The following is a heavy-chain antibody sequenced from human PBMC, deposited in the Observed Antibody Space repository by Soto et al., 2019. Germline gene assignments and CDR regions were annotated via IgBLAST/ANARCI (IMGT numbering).Heavy chain of an antibody. V-gene: IGHV4-59*01. CDR1: GGSISSYY. J-gene: IGHJ4*02. CDR2: IYYSGST. CDR3: ARGDCSSTSCYSIPDY. D-gene: IGHD2-2*01. Sequence: TLSLTCTVSGGSISSYYWSWIRQPPGKGLEWIGYIYYSGSTNYNPSLKSRVTISVDTSKNQFSLKLSSVTAADTAVYYCARGDCSSTSCYSIPDYWGQGTLVTVSS.